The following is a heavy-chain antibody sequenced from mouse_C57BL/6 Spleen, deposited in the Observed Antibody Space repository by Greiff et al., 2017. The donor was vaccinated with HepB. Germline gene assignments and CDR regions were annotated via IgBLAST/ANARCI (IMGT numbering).Heavy chain of an antibody. CDR3: ARDGYYGSSEDWYFDV. CDR2: ISDGGSYT. D-gene: IGHD1-1*01. J-gene: IGHJ1*03. V-gene: IGHV5-4*01. CDR1: GFTFSSYA. Sequence: EVKVVESGGGLVKPGGSLKLSCAASGFTFSSYAMSWVRQTPEKRLEWVATISDGGSYTYYPDNVKGRFTISRDNAKNNLYLQMSHLKSEDTAMYYCARDGYYGSSEDWYFDVWGTGTTVTVSS.